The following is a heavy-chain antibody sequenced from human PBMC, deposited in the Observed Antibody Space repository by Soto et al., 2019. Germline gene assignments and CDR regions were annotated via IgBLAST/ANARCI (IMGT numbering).Heavy chain of an antibody. V-gene: IGHV1-2*04. D-gene: IGHD1-26*01. J-gene: IGHJ6*02. CDR2: INPNSGGT. CDR3: ARDRGVGADRYYYYYYGMDV. Sequence: GASVKVSCKASGYTFTGYYMHWVRQAPGQGLEWMGWINPNSGGTNYAQKFQGWVTMTRDTSISTAYMELSRLRSDDTAVYYCARDRGVGADRYYYYYYGMDVWGQGTTVTVSS. CDR1: GYTFTGYY.